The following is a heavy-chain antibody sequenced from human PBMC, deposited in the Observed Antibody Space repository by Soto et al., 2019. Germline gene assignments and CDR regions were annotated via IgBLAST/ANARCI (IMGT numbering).Heavy chain of an antibody. Sequence: EVQLVESGGGLVQPGGSLRLSCAASGFTVSSNYMSWVRQAPGKGLEWVSVIYSGGSTYYADSVKGRFTISRHNSKNTLYLQMNSLRAEDTAVYYCARANLLRYFDWLSDYWYFDLWGRGTLVTVSS. CDR3: ARANLLRYFDWLSDYWYFDL. CDR2: IYSGGST. J-gene: IGHJ2*01. V-gene: IGHV3-53*04. CDR1: GFTVSSNY. D-gene: IGHD3-9*01.